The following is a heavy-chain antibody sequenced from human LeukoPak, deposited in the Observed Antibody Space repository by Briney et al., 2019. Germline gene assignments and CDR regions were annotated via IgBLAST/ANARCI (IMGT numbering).Heavy chain of an antibody. Sequence: PGGSLRLSCAASGFTFSSYSMNWVRQAPGKGLEWVSSISSSSSYIYYADSVKGRFTISRDNAKNSLYLQMNSLRAEDTAVYYCARGGNHGDYWYFDLWGRGTLVTVSS. CDR3: ARGGNHGDYWYFDL. CDR2: ISSSSSYI. D-gene: IGHD4-17*01. J-gene: IGHJ2*01. CDR1: GFTFSSYS. V-gene: IGHV3-21*01.